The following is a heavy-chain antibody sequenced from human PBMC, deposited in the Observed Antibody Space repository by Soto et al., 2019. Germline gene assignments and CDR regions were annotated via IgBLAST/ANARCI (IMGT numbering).Heavy chain of an antibody. Sequence: SVKVSCKASGGTFSSYAISWVRQAPGQGLEWMGGIIPIFGTANYAQKFQGRVTITADESTSTAYMELSSLRSEDTAVYYCARRRSDDYGDYGRYNWFDPWGQGTLVTVSS. CDR3: ARRRSDDYGDYGRYNWFDP. D-gene: IGHD4-17*01. CDR1: GGTFSSYA. J-gene: IGHJ5*02. V-gene: IGHV1-69*13. CDR2: IIPIFGTA.